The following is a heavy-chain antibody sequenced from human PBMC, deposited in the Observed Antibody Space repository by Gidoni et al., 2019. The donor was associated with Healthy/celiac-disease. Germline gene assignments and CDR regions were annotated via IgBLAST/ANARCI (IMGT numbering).Heavy chain of an antibody. J-gene: IGHJ3*02. CDR3: ASLTSITGTANDAFDI. CDR2: ISYDGSNK. CDR1: GFPFSSYA. D-gene: IGHD1-20*01. Sequence: QVQLVESGGGVVQPGRSLRLPCAASGFPFSSYAMHWVRQAPGKGLEWVAVISYDGSNKYYADSVKGRFTISRDNSKNTLYLQMNSLRAEDTAVYYCASLTSITGTANDAFDIWGQGTMVTVSS. V-gene: IGHV3-30-3*01.